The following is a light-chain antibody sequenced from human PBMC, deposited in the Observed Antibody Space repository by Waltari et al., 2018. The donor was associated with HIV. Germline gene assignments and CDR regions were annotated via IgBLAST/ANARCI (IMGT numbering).Light chain of an antibody. Sequence: QSALTQPASVSGSPGQSITISCTGTSSNVGSDDLVSWYQQHPGEAPKLIIYEVTKRPSGVSNRFSGSKAGNTASLTISGLQAEDEADYYCCSCPRSGIRYVFGIGTKVTVL. J-gene: IGLJ1*01. CDR2: EVT. CDR1: SSNVGSDDL. V-gene: IGLV2-23*02. CDR3: CSCPRSGIRYV.